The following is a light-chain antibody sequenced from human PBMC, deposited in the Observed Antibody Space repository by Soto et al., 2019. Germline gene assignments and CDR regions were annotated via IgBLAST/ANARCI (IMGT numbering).Light chain of an antibody. CDR2: WAS. CDR3: QDYYSSWT. V-gene: IGKV4-1*01. Sequence: DIVMTQSPDSLAVSLGERATINCKSSQNNKIYLAWYQQKTGQPPKLLIDWASTRASGVPDRFSGSGSGTDFTLTISSLQAEDVGIYYCQDYYSSWTFGQGTKVDIK. CDR1: QNNKIY. J-gene: IGKJ1*01.